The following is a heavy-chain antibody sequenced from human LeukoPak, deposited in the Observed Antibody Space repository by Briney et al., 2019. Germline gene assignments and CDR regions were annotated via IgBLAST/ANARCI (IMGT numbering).Heavy chain of an antibody. V-gene: IGHV1-8*01. Sequence: SVKVSCKASGYTFTSYDISWVRQATGQGLEWMGWMNPNSGNAGYAQRFQGRVTMTRNNSISTAYMELTSLRSEDTAVYYCGRPLQRGSWTQRALDYWGQGTLVTVSS. J-gene: IGHJ4*02. CDR1: GYTFTSYD. D-gene: IGHD3-10*01. CDR2: MNPNSGNA. CDR3: GRPLQRGSWTQRALDY.